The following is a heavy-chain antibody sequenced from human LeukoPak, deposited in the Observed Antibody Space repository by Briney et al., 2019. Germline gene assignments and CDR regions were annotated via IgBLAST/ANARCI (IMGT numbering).Heavy chain of an antibody. CDR2: ISGSSGST. D-gene: IGHD6-19*01. CDR3: AKDGAVAGSGPYYFDY. J-gene: IGHJ4*02. CDR1: GFTFSSYA. V-gene: IGHV3-23*01. Sequence: GGSLRLSCAASGFTFSSYAMSWVRQAPGKGLEWVSAISGSSGSTYYADSVKGRFTISRDNSKNTLYLQMNSLRAEDTAVYYCAKDGAVAGSGPYYFDYWGQGTLVTVSS.